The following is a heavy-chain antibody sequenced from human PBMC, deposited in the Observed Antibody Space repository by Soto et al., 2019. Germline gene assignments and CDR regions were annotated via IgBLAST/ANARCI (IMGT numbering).Heavy chain of an antibody. V-gene: IGHV3-23*01. CDR1: GFTFSNYA. J-gene: IGHJ4*02. Sequence: EMQLLESGGGLVQPGGSLKLSCAASGFTFSNYAMSWVRQAPGKGLQWVSTISGRGGNTYYADSVKGRFTISGDNSRNTLYLQMDSLRVEDSAVYSCAKAGCSGGTCYLYYFDYWGQGALVTVSS. CDR3: AKAGCSGGTCYLYYFDY. CDR2: ISGRGGNT. D-gene: IGHD2-15*01.